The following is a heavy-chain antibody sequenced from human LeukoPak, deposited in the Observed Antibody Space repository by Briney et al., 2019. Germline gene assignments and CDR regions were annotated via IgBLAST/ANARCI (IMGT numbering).Heavy chain of an antibody. Sequence: PGGSLRLSCAASGFTFSHYAMSWVRQAPGKGLEWISAITDSGRGTYYAGSVKGRFTISRDNSKITLDLQMSSLRAEDTAVYYCAKGSAAARPYYFDFWGQGTLVTVSS. V-gene: IGHV3-23*01. CDR3: AKGSAAARPYYFDF. CDR2: ITDSGRGT. J-gene: IGHJ4*02. CDR1: GFTFSHYA. D-gene: IGHD6-6*01.